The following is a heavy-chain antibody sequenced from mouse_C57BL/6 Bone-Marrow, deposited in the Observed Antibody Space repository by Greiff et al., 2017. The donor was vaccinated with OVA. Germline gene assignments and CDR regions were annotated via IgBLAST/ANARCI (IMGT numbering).Heavy chain of an antibody. CDR1: GYTFTSYW. D-gene: IGHD3-2*02. Sequence: VQLQQPGAELVRPGTSVKLSCKASGYTFTSYWMHWVKQRPGQGLEWIGVIDPSDSYTNYNQKFKGKATLTVDTSSSTAYMQLSSLTSEDAAVYYCARSSGYEYYAMDYWGQGTSVTVSS. V-gene: IGHV1-59*01. J-gene: IGHJ4*01. CDR2: IDPSDSYT. CDR3: ARSSGYEYYAMDY.